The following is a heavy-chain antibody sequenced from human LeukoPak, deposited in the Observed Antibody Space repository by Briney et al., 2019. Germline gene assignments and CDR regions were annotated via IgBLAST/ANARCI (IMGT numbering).Heavy chain of an antibody. CDR2: IKQDGSQK. CDR1: GFTFSTYW. J-gene: IGHJ4*02. Sequence: PGGSLRLSCTASGFTFSTYWTTFGRQAPGKGLEWGANIKQDGSQKYYVDSVKGRFTISRDNAKNSLYLQMDSLRAEDTAVYYCARDTGCACGTCFSFYDYWGQGTLVTVSS. V-gene: IGHV3-7*01. D-gene: IGHD2-15*01. CDR3: ARDTGCACGTCFSFYDY.